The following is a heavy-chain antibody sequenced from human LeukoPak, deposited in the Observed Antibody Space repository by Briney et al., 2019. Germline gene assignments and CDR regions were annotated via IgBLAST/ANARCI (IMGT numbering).Heavy chain of an antibody. V-gene: IGHV3-23*01. CDR3: ARDWNYEAGMDV. Sequence: GGSLRLSCAASGFTFRSYDMSWVRQAPGKGLEWVSVIRARGGDTFYADFVRGRFTISRDSAKNSLYLQMNSLRAEDTAVYYCARDWNYEAGMDVWGQGTTVTVSS. D-gene: IGHD1-7*01. CDR2: IRARGGDT. CDR1: GFTFRSYD. J-gene: IGHJ6*02.